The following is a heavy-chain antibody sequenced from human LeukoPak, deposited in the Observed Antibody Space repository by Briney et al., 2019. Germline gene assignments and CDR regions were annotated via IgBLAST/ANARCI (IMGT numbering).Heavy chain of an antibody. Sequence: SQTLSLTCTVSGGSISSGSYYWSWIRQPAGKGLEWIGRVYTSGSTNYNPSLKSRVTISVDTSKNQFSLKLNSLTAADTAVYYCARGLHRVAAAGTDAFDIWGQGTMVTVSS. CDR3: ARGLHRVAAAGTDAFDI. V-gene: IGHV4-61*02. CDR1: GGSISSGSYY. CDR2: VYTSGST. J-gene: IGHJ3*02. D-gene: IGHD6-13*01.